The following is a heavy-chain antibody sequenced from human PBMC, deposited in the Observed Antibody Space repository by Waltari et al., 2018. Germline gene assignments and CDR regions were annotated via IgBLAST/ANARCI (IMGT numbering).Heavy chain of an antibody. CDR2: IYHSGST. CDR3: ARQVSGAFDI. Sequence: SGYSISSGYYWGWIRQPPGKGLEWIGSIYHSGSTYYNPSLKSRVTISVDTSKNQFSLKLSSVTAADTAVYYCARQVSGAFDIWGQGTMVTVSS. V-gene: IGHV4-38-2*01. CDR1: GYSISSGYY. J-gene: IGHJ3*02.